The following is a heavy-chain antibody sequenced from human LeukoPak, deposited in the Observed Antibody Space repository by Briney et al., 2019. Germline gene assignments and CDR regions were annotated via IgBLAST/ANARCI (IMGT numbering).Heavy chain of an antibody. J-gene: IGHJ4*02. D-gene: IGHD4-17*01. CDR1: GFTVSSNY. Sequence: PGGSLRLSCAASGFTVSSNYMSWVRQAPGKGLEWVSVIYSGGSTYYADSVKGRFTISRGNSKNTLYLQMNSLRAEDTAVYYCAREYSNYGDYGLYFDYWGQGTLVTVSS. CDR3: AREYSNYGDYGLYFDY. CDR2: IYSGGST. V-gene: IGHV3-66*01.